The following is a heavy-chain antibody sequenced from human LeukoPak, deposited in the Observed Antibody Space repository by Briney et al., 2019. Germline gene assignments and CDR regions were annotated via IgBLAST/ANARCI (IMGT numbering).Heavy chain of an antibody. D-gene: IGHD2-2*01. CDR2: IYTSGST. CDR3: ARLDCSSTSCLDAFDI. Sequence: SETLSLTCTVSGGSISSYYWSWIRQPPGKGLEWIGYIYTSGSTNYNPSLKSRVTISVDTSKNQFPLKLSSVTAADTAVYYCARLDCSSTSCLDAFDIWGQGTMVTVSS. V-gene: IGHV4-4*09. CDR1: GGSISSYY. J-gene: IGHJ3*02.